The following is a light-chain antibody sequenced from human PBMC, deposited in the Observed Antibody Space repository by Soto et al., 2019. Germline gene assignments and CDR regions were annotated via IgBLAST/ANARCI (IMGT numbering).Light chain of an antibody. J-gene: IGLJ1*01. CDR3: NSYTTSSDTRSA. CDR1: SSDVGAYNY. Sequence: QSVLTQPASLSGSPGQSITISCTGTSSDVGAYNYVSWYQHHPGKAPKLLIYDVSTRPSGVSNRFSGSKSGNTASLTISGLQAEDEADYYCNSYTTSSDTRSAFGTGTKVTVL. V-gene: IGLV2-14*01. CDR2: DVS.